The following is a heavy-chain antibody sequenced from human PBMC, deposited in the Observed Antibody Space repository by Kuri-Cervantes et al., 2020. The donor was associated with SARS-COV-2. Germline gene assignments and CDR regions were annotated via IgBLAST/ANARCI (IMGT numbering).Heavy chain of an antibody. Sequence: GGSLRLSCAASQFTFSIYWMHWVRQSPGKGLVWLSRISGDGRSAIYADSVTGRFTISRDNAKNSLYLQMNSLRTDDTALYYCARKGLDSSGYSLGYDWGQGTLVTVSS. J-gene: IGHJ4*02. D-gene: IGHD3-22*01. CDR3: ARKGLDSSGYSLGYD. CDR1: QFTFSIYW. V-gene: IGHV3-74*01. CDR2: ISGDGRSA.